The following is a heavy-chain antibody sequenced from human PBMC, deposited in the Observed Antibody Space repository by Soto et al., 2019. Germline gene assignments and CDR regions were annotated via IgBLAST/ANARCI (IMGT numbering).Heavy chain of an antibody. CDR2: ISSSGSTI. V-gene: IGHV3-11*01. Sequence: GGSLRLSCAASGFTFSDYYMSWIRQAPGKGLEWVSYISSSGSTIYYADSVKGRFTISRDNAKNSLYLQMNSLRAEDTAVYYCAREGITIFGGNRRGYYFDYWGQGTLVTVSS. D-gene: IGHD3-3*01. CDR1: GFTFSDYY. J-gene: IGHJ4*02. CDR3: AREGITIFGGNRRGYYFDY.